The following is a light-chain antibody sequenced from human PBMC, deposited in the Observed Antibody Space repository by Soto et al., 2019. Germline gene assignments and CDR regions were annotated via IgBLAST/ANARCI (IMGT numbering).Light chain of an antibody. CDR3: QQYNSYSYT. Sequence: DIQMTQSPSTLSASVGDRVTITCRASQTINIWLAWYQQKPGKAPKLLIHKASSLESGVPSRFSGSGSGTEFTLTITSLQPDDFATYYCQQYNSYSYTFGQGTKVDIK. V-gene: IGKV1-5*03. J-gene: IGKJ2*01. CDR2: KAS. CDR1: QTINIW.